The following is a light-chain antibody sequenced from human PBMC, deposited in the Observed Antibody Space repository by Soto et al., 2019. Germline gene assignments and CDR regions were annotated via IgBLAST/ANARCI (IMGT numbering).Light chain of an antibody. J-gene: IGKJ1*01. CDR1: QSVTSTH. CDR3: QQFDGSLWT. CDR2: DAS. V-gene: IGKV3-20*01. Sequence: EVLVTQYTGTLSLSPGEIATRACSASQSVTSTHLAWYQQKPGQAPRLLIYDASTRATGIPDRFSGSGSGTDFTLTISRLEPEDFAVYCCQQFDGSLWTFGPGTKVDI.